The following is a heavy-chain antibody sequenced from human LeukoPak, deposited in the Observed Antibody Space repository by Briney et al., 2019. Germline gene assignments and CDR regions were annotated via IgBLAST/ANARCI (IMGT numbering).Heavy chain of an antibody. Sequence: GGSLRLSCAASGFKFSSFGMHWVRQAPGKGLDWVASIRFDGNNKYYSDSVKGRFTISRDNSKNTLFLQMDSLRPEDTSIYYCAKVRLLLSSWDDVFESWGQGTMVTVPS. J-gene: IGHJ3*02. D-gene: IGHD6-13*01. CDR3: AKVRLLLSSWDDVFES. CDR1: GFKFSSFG. V-gene: IGHV3-30*02. CDR2: IRFDGNNK.